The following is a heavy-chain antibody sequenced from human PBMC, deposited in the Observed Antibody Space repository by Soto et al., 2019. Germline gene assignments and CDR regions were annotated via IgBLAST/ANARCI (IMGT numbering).Heavy chain of an antibody. CDR1: GFTFISYW. Sequence: GGSLRLSCAASGFTFISYWMHWVRQAPGKGLVWVSHINSDGSGISYADSVKGQFTISRDNDKNTLNLQMNSLRGKDTALYYCASDVEYADSSSSPYYYCMDVWGQGTTVTVSS. V-gene: IGHV3-74*01. D-gene: IGHD3-22*01. CDR3: ASDVEYADSSSSPYYYCMDV. J-gene: IGHJ6*02. CDR2: INSDGSGI.